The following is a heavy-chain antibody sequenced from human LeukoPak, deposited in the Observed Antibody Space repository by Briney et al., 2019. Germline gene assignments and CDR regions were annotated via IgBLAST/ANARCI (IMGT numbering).Heavy chain of an antibody. CDR3: ARAAVVTRYHPFDY. CDR2: IIPIFGTP. D-gene: IGHD2-21*02. Sequence: SVKVSCKASGGTFSSYAISWVRQAPGQGLEWMGGIIPIFGTPNYAQRFQGRVTITTDESTRTAYMEVSSLRSEDTAVYYCARAAVVTRYHPFDYWGQGTLVTVSS. CDR1: GGTFSSYA. J-gene: IGHJ4*02. V-gene: IGHV1-69*05.